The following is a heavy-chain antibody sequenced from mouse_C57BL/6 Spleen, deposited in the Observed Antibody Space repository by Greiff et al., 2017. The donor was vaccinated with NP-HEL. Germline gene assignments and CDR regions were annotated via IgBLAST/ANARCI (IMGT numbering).Heavy chain of an antibody. D-gene: IGHD1-1*01. Sequence: EVQLQQSGPELVKPGASVKIPCKASGYTFTDYNMDWVKQSHGKSLEWIGDINPNNGGTIYNQKFKGKATLTVDKSSSTAYMELRSLTSEDTAVYYCARRTTVVRYYYAMDYWGQGTSVTVSS. CDR2: INPNNGGT. V-gene: IGHV1-18*01. J-gene: IGHJ4*01. CDR3: ARRTTVVRYYYAMDY. CDR1: GYTFTDYN.